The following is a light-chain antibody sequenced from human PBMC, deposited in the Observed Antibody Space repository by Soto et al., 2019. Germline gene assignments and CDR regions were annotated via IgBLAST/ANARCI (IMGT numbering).Light chain of an antibody. CDR3: QQSNNTPWT. CDR2: TAS. Sequence: LTQSPATLSSSIGERVTISCRASQTLGRNLNWYQQKAGQAPRLLIFTASNRATGVPPRFSGSGSGTDFILTISSLQPEDFAVYYCQQSNNTPWTFGQGTKVDIK. CDR1: QTLGRN. V-gene: IGKV3-11*01. J-gene: IGKJ1*01.